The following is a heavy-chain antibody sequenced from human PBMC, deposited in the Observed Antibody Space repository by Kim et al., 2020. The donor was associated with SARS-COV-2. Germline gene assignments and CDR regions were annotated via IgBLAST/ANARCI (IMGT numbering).Heavy chain of an antibody. CDR1: GFTFSNLY. D-gene: IGHD6-6*01. CDR2: TKNKANSYTA. J-gene: IGHJ4*01. CDR3: AIEGSRSGPDFDY. V-gene: IGHV3-72*01. Sequence: GGSLRLSCTTSGFTFSNLYINWVRQAPGKGLEWVGRTKNKANSYTAEYAASVKGRFTMSRDDSKNSLYLQMNSLKTEDTAEYYCAIEGSRSGPDFDYWG.